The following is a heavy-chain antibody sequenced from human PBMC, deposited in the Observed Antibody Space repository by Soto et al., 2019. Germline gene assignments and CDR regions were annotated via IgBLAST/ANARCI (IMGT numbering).Heavy chain of an antibody. D-gene: IGHD3-9*01. CDR2: IYYRGNT. J-gene: IGHJ4*02. CDR1: GDSINSDKYY. Sequence: QLQLQESGPGLVKPSETLSLTCSVSGDSINSDKYYWGWIRQPPGKGLAWIGSIYYRGNTYYNPSLQTRFTISLDKSKSQFSLKLNSLTAADSAVYFCARLEGLATISYYFDCWGQGALVTVSS. V-gene: IGHV4-39*01. CDR3: ARLEGLATISYYFDC.